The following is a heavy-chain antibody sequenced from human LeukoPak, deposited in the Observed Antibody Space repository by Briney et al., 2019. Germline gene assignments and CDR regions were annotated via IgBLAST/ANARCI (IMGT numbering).Heavy chain of an antibody. V-gene: IGHV4-39*01. Sequence: SETLSLTCTVSGGSISSSSYYWGWIRQPPGKGLEWIGSIYYSGSTYYNPSLKSRVTISVDTSKNQFSLKLSSVTAADTAVYYCARHEWGYDFWSGPNWFDPWGQGILVTVSS. CDR3: ARHEWGYDFWSGPNWFDP. D-gene: IGHD3-3*01. CDR1: GGSISSSSYY. CDR2: IYYSGST. J-gene: IGHJ5*02.